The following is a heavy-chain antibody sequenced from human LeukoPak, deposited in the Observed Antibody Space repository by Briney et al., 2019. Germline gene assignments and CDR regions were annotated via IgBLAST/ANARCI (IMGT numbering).Heavy chain of an antibody. CDR2: INPNSGGT. J-gene: IGHJ4*02. V-gene: IGHV1-2*02. CDR1: GYTFTGYY. Sequence: ASVKVSCKASGYTFTGYYMHWVRQAPGQGLEWMGWINPNSGGTNYAQKFQGRVTMTRDTSFSTAYMELGRLRSDDTAVYYCARGAVAGYYFDYWGQGTLVTVSS. CDR3: ARGAVAGYYFDY. D-gene: IGHD6-19*01.